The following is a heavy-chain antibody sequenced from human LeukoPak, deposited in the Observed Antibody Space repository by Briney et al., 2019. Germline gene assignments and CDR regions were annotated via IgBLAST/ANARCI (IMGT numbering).Heavy chain of an antibody. CDR1: GFTFSSYG. V-gene: IGHV3-30*18. Sequence: GGSLRLSCAASGFTFSSYGMRWVRQAPGKGLEWMAVISYDGSNKYYADSVKGRFTISRDNSKNTLYLQMSSLRAEDTAVYYCAKGPLYYFDYWGQGTLVTVSS. CDR2: ISYDGSNK. CDR3: AKGPLYYFDY. J-gene: IGHJ4*02.